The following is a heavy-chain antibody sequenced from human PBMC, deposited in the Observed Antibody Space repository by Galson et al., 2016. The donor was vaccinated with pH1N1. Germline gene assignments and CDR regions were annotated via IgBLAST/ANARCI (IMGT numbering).Heavy chain of an antibody. Sequence: LRLSCAASGFTLSNFWMNWVRQAPGKGLEWVASIKPDGTEKSYVDSVKGRFTISRDNAKNSLCLQMNSLRAEDTAVYYCTRAVGSYSSFWGQGTLVTVSS. J-gene: IGHJ4*02. CDR2: IKPDGTEK. V-gene: IGHV3-7*03. D-gene: IGHD1-26*01. CDR1: GFTLSNFW. CDR3: TRAVGSYSSF.